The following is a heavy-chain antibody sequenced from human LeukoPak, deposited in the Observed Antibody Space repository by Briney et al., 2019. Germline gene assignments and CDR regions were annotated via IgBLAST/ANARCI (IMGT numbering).Heavy chain of an antibody. CDR3: ARSPIAVAGPPVS. J-gene: IGHJ5*02. D-gene: IGHD6-19*01. V-gene: IGHV1-8*03. Sequence: GASVKVSCKASGYTFTSYDINWVRQATGQGLEWMGWMNPNSGNTGYAQKFQGRVTITRNTSISTAYMELSSLRSGDTAVYYCARSPIAVAGPPVSWGQGTLVTVSS. CDR1: GYTFTSYD. CDR2: MNPNSGNT.